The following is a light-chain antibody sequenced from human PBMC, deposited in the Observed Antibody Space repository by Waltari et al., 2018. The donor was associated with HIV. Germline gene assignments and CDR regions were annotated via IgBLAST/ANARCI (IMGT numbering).Light chain of an antibody. CDR2: EVT. CDR1: SSDVGSYNL. J-gene: IGLJ2*01. Sequence: QSALTQPASVSGSPGQSITISCTRTSSDVGSYNLVSWYQQHPGKAPKLMIYEVTKRPSGVSNHFSASKSGNTASLTISGLQAEDEADYYCCSYAGGNTLVFGGGTKLTVL. CDR3: CSYAGGNTLV. V-gene: IGLV2-23*02.